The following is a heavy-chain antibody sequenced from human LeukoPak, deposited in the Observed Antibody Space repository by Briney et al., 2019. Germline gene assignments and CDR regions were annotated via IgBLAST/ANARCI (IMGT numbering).Heavy chain of an antibody. J-gene: IGHJ6*03. V-gene: IGHV4-34*01. CDR2: INHSGST. D-gene: IGHD6-13*01. CDR1: GGSFSGYY. Sequence: SETLSLTCAVYGGSFSGYYWSWIRQPPGKGLEWIGEINHSGSTNYNPSLKSRVTISVDTPKNQFSLKLSSVTAADTAVYYCARGLSSSRRTYYYCYMDVWGKGTTVTVSS. CDR3: ARGLSSSRRTYYYCYMDV.